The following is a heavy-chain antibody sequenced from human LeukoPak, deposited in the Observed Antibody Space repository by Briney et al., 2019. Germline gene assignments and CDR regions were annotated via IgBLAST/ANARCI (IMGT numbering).Heavy chain of an antibody. D-gene: IGHD1-26*01. CDR2: INPNSGGT. J-gene: IGHJ5*02. Sequence: ASVKVSCKASGYTLTGYYMHWVRQAPGQGLEWMGWINPNSGGTNYAQKFQGRVTMTRDTSISTAYMELSRLRSDDTAVYYCARAGGSSDNWFDPWGQGTLVTVSS. CDR1: GYTLTGYY. V-gene: IGHV1-2*02. CDR3: ARAGGSSDNWFDP.